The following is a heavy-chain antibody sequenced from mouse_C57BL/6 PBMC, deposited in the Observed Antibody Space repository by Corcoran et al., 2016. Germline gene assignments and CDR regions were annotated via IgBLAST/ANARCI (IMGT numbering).Heavy chain of an antibody. CDR3: ARWGLYYYGSSYSDY. CDR1: GYTFTDYY. Sequence: EVQLQQSGPVLVKPGASVRMSCKASGYTFTDYYLIWVKQSHGKSLEWIGVINPYNGGTSYNQKFKGKATLTVTKYSSTAYMELNSLTSEDSAGYYSARWGLYYYGSSYSDYWGQGTTLTVSS. CDR2: INPYNGGT. J-gene: IGHJ2*01. D-gene: IGHD1-1*01. V-gene: IGHV1-19*01.